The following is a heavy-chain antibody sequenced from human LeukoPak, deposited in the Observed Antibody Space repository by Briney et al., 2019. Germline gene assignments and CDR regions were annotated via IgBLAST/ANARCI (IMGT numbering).Heavy chain of an antibody. J-gene: IGHJ6*02. CDR2: ISAYNGNT. CDR1: GYTFTSYG. V-gene: IGHV1-18*01. Sequence: GASVKVSCKASGYTFTSYGISWVRQAPGQGLEWMGWISAYNGNTNYAQKLQGRVTMTTDTSTSTAYMELRSLRSDDTAVYYCARDPGIAVAGTPDYYYYYGMDVWGQGTTVTVSS. CDR3: ARDPGIAVAGTPDYYYYYGMDV. D-gene: IGHD6-19*01.